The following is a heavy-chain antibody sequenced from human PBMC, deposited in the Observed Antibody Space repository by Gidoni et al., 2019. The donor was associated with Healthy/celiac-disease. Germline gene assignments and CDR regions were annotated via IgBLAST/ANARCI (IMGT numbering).Heavy chain of an antibody. CDR1: GFTFRSYW. Sequence: EVQLVESGGGLVQPGGSLSLSCDASGFTFRSYWMSWVRQAPGKGLEWVANIKQDGSEKYYVDSVKGRFTISRDNAKNSLYLQMNSLRAEDTAVYYCARVPIYSYGYGMDVWGQGTTVTVSS. D-gene: IGHD5-18*01. CDR2: IKQDGSEK. CDR3: ARVPIYSYGYGMDV. J-gene: IGHJ6*02. V-gene: IGHV3-7*01.